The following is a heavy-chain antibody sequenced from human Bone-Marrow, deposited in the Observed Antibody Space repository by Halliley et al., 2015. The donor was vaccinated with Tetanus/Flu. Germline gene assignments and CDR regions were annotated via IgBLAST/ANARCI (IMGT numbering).Heavy chain of an antibody. CDR3: ARTQVFELVGGDSFDY. V-gene: IGHV1-18*01. CDR2: ISALQGNT. Sequence: WISALQGNTNYAQKVQGRATMTTDTSTNTAYMELRSRRSDDTAVYYCARTQVFELVGGDSFDYWGQGTLVAVSS. J-gene: IGHJ4*02. D-gene: IGHD6-6*01.